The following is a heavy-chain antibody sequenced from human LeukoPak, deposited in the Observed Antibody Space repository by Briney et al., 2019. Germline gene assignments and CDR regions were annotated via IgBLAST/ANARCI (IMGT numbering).Heavy chain of an antibody. V-gene: IGHV3-20*04. CDR1: GFSFNDYG. J-gene: IGHJ4*02. CDR3: ARDKHYYDSSNYV. CDR2: INWNGGNT. Sequence: GSLSLSCAASGFSFNDYGMSWVRPGPGKGLEWVSGINWNGGNTGYADSVRGRFTISRDNAKNSLYLQMNSLRAEDTALYYCARDKHYYDSSNYVWGQGTLVTVSS. D-gene: IGHD3-22*01.